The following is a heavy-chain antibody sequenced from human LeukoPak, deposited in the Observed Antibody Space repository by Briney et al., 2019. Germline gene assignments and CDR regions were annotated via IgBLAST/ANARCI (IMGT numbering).Heavy chain of an antibody. Sequence: SETLSLTCTVSGYSISSGYYWGWIRQPAGKGLEWIGRIFTSGSTNYNPSLKSRVTISVDTSKNQFSLKLSSVTAADTAVYYCARGGSSLVSGAFDIWGQGTMVTVSS. CDR3: ARGGSSLVSGAFDI. CDR1: GYSISSGYY. J-gene: IGHJ3*02. D-gene: IGHD3-22*01. V-gene: IGHV4-61*02. CDR2: IFTSGST.